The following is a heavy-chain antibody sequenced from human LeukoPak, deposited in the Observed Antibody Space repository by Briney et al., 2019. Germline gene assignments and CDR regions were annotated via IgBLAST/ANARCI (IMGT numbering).Heavy chain of an antibody. Sequence: ASVKVSCKASGYTFTSDGISWVRQAPGQGLEWMGWISAYNGNTNYAQKLQGRVTMTTDTSTSTAYMELRSLRSDDTAVYYCARALSSRPWVYYDFWSSYYYYMDVWGKGTTVTVSS. CDR1: GYTFTSDG. CDR3: ARALSSRPWVYYDFWSSYYYYMDV. CDR2: ISAYNGNT. J-gene: IGHJ6*03. V-gene: IGHV1-18*01. D-gene: IGHD3-3*01.